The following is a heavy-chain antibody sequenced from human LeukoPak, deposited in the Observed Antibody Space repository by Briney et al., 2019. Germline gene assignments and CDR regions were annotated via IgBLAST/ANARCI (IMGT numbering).Heavy chain of an antibody. D-gene: IGHD3-10*01. CDR1: NFSIANDYY. CDR2: VHHGGYT. V-gene: IGHV4-38-2*02. CDR3: ARDRSYGSGKYNWFDP. Sequence: PSETLSLTCTVSNFSIANDYYWGWIRQSPVKGLEWIGGVHHGGYTYSNPSLKSRVTLSVDTSKNQFSLKINSVTAADTAVYYCARDRSYGSGKYNWFDPWGQGTLVTVSS. J-gene: IGHJ5*02.